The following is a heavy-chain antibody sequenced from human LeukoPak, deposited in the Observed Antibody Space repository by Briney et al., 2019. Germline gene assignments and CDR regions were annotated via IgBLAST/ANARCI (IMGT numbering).Heavy chain of an antibody. Sequence: GGSLRFPCAASGFTFSSYGMSWVGQAPGKGLNWVANIKQDGSEKYYVDSVKGRFTISRDNAKNSLYLQMNSLRAEDTAVYYCARDYYGSGSSDYWGQGTLVTVSS. CDR3: ARDYYGSGSSDY. D-gene: IGHD3-10*01. CDR1: GFTFSSYG. V-gene: IGHV3-7*01. CDR2: IKQDGSEK. J-gene: IGHJ4*02.